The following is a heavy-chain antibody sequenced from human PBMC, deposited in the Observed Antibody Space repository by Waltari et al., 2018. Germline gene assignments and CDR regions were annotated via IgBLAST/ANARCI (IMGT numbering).Heavy chain of an antibody. CDR2: IHYSGTT. Sequence: QVQVQESGPGLVKPSESVSLTCPVSGDSISNHFWTWIRQPPEKGLEWIGNIHYSGTTNYNPSLKSRVAISLDTSKNHLSLRLDSVTAADTALYFCVRGKLGFCTGSSCHLDLWGRGTLVTVSS. D-gene: IGHD2-8*02. CDR3: VRGKLGFCTGSSCHLDL. CDR1: GDSISNHF. V-gene: IGHV4-59*11. J-gene: IGHJ5*02.